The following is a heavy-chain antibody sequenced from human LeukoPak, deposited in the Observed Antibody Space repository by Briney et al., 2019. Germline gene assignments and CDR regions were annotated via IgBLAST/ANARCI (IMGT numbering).Heavy chain of an antibody. CDR1: GGSISSGGYY. V-gene: IGHV4-31*03. Sequence: PSETLSLTCTVSGGSISSGGYYWSWIRQHPGKGLEWIGYIYYSGSTYYSPSLKSRVTISVDTSKNQFSLKLSSVTAADTAVYYCARQSVGELLRFDYWGQGTLVTVSS. D-gene: IGHD3-10*01. CDR2: IYYSGST. J-gene: IGHJ4*02. CDR3: ARQSVGELLRFDY.